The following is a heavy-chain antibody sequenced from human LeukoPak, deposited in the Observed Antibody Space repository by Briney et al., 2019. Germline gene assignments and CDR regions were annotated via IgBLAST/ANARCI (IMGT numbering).Heavy chain of an antibody. CDR3: AACSSALGWLDP. CDR1: GFTFSIHC. CDR2: IKQDGSVK. D-gene: IGHD6-19*01. J-gene: IGHJ5*02. Sequence: GGPLRLSCAASGFTFSIHCMTGVRQAPGKALEWVANIKQDGSVKYYVHSVKGRFSISRNNAKNSLYLQMNSLRDEDTAVYYCAACSSALGWLDPWGQGTLVTVSS. V-gene: IGHV3-7*01.